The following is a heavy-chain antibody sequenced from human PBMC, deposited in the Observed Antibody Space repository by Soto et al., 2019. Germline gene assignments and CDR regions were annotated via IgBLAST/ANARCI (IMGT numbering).Heavy chain of an antibody. CDR2: IDYSVTT. CDR3: ERRTNTAGGWFDS. J-gene: IGHJ5*01. CDR1: GGSISSSSYH. D-gene: IGHD6-13*01. Sequence: SETLSLSCIVSGGSISSSSYHRGWIRHPPGKGLEWIGSIDYSVTTFYNASLNSRVTISADTYKNQFSLKLSSVTAADTALYYSERRTNTAGGWFDSWGQGALVT. V-gene: IGHV4-39*01.